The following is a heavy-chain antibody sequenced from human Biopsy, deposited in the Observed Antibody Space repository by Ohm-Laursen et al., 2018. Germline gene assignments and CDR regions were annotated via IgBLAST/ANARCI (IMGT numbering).Heavy chain of an antibody. V-gene: IGHV1-69*06. D-gene: IGHD3-9*01. CDR1: GGTFSNYG. CDR2: NIPILGTG. J-gene: IGHJ1*01. Sequence: SSVKVSCTAPGGTFSNYGVNWVRQAPGQGLEWLGGNIPILGTGNYAQKFQDRVTVAADTSTSTATMELRCLRSDDTAVYYCATKLTGYFHHWGQGTLVIVSS. CDR3: ATKLTGYFHH.